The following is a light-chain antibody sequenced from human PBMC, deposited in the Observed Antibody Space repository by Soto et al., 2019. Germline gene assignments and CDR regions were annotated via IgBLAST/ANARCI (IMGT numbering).Light chain of an antibody. CDR1: QSVTSSY. Sequence: DIVLTQSPGTLSLSPGERATLSCRASQSVTSSYLAWYQHKPGQAPRLLIYGASSRATGIPDRFSGSGSGTDFTLTISRLEPEDFAVYFCPQYGALPRFGQGTRLEIK. CDR2: GAS. J-gene: IGKJ5*01. V-gene: IGKV3-20*01. CDR3: PQYGALPR.